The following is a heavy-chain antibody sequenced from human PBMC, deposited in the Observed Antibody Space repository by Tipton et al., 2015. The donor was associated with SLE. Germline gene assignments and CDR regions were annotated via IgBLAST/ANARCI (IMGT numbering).Heavy chain of an antibody. J-gene: IGHJ5*02. CDR3: ATDLLRAAGSGIGWFDP. CDR2: IYTSGST. D-gene: IGHD6-13*01. CDR1: GGSISSGSYY. V-gene: IGHV4-61*02. Sequence: TLSLTCTVSGGSISSGSYYWSWIRQPAGKGLEWIGRIYTSGSTNFNPSLKSRVTIAVDKSRNQFSLKLSSVSAADTAIYYCATDLLRAAGSGIGWFDPWGQGTLVTVSS.